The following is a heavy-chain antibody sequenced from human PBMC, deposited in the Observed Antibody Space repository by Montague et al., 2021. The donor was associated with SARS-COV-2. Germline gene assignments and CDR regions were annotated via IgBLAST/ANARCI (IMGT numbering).Heavy chain of an antibody. CDR1: GDSISSSNW. D-gene: IGHD6-19*01. CDR2: IYHSGST. Sequence: SETRSLTYAVSGDSISSSNWWSWVRQPPGKGLEWIGEIYHSGSTNYNPSLKSRVTISVDKSKTQFSLKLGSVTAADTAVYYCARSRGNLQWPFYYYYGMDVWGQGTTVTVSS. V-gene: IGHV4-4*02. J-gene: IGHJ6*02. CDR3: ARSRGNLQWPFYYYYGMDV.